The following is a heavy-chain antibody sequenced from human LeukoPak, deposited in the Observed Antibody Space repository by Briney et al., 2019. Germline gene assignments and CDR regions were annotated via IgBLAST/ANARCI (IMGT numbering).Heavy chain of an antibody. Sequence: GASVKVSCKVSGYTLTELSMHWVRQAPGKGLEWMGGFDPEDGETIYAQKFQGRVTMTTDTSTSTAYMELRSLRPDDTAVYYCARGGPDHYYDSSGYLYFDYWGQGTLVTVSS. CDR1: GYTLTELS. CDR3: ARGGPDHYYDSSGYLYFDY. J-gene: IGHJ4*02. CDR2: FDPEDGET. V-gene: IGHV1-24*01. D-gene: IGHD3-22*01.